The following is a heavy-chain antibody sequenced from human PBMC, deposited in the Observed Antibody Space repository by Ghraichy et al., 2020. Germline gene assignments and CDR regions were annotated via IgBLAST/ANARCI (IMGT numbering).Heavy chain of an antibody. V-gene: IGHV3-74*01. Sequence: GGSLRLSCAASGFTFNNYWMHWVRQVPGEGLVWVSSINRDGRSTDYADSVKGRFTVSRDNAKNTLYLQMNSLRAEDMAVYYCARDPYCTSANCYTGAWFDSWGQGTLVTVSS. CDR3: ARDPYCTSANCYTGAWFDS. J-gene: IGHJ5*01. CDR1: GFTFNNYW. D-gene: IGHD2-2*02. CDR2: INRDGRST.